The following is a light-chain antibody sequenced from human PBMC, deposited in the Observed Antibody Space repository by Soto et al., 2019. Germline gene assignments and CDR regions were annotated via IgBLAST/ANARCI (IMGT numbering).Light chain of an antibody. CDR2: EVS. CDR1: SSDVGGYNF. CDR3: TSYAGSNNFYV. J-gene: IGLJ1*01. Sequence: QSALTQPPSASGSPGQSVTISCTGTSSDVGGYNFVSWYQQHPGTAPKLIIYEVSKRPSGVTDGFSGSKPGNTAFLTVSWLHAEDEVGYYFTSYAGSNNFYVFGPGTKVTVL. V-gene: IGLV2-8*01.